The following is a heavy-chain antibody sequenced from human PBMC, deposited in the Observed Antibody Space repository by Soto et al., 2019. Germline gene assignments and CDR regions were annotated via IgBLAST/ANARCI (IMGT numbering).Heavy chain of an antibody. Sequence: PSETLSLTCTVSGGSISNYYWSWIRQPPGKGLEWIGYIYYSGSTNYNPSLKSRVTISVDTSKNQFSLKLSSVTAADTVVYYCARVEEYYDFWSGPGFDYWGQGTLVTVS. V-gene: IGHV4-59*01. CDR3: ARVEEYYDFWSGPGFDY. CDR1: GGSISNYY. D-gene: IGHD3-3*01. J-gene: IGHJ4*02. CDR2: IYYSGST.